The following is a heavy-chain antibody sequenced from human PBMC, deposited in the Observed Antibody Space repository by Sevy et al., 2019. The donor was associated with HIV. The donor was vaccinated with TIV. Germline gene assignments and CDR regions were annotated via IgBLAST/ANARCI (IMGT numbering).Heavy chain of an antibody. J-gene: IGHJ4*02. Sequence: GGSLRLSCVASGFTFSSYWMFWVRQAPGKGLVWVSRINTGGGNTNYADSVKVRFTISRDNAKNTLYLQMNSLRAEDTAVYYCARVVGATPHYIDHWGQGTLVTVSS. CDR1: GFTFSSYW. CDR3: ARVVGATPHYIDH. CDR2: INTGGGNT. V-gene: IGHV3-74*01. D-gene: IGHD1-26*01.